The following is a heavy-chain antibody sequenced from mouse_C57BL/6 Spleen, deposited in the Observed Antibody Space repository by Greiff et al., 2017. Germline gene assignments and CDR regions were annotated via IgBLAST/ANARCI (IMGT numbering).Heavy chain of an antibody. Sequence: VQLQESGAELVKPGASVKMSCKASGYTFTSYWITWVKQRPGQGLEWIGDIYPGSGSTNYNEKFKSKATLTVDTSSSTAYMQLSSLTSEDSAVYYCASTSFITTVVVYWYFDVWGTGTTVTVSS. J-gene: IGHJ1*03. CDR1: GYTFTSYW. V-gene: IGHV1-55*01. CDR2: IYPGSGST. D-gene: IGHD1-1*01. CDR3: ASTSFITTVVVYWYFDV.